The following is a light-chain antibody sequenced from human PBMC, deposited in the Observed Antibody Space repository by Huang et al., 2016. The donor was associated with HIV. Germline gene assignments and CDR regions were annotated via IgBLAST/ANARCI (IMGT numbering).Light chain of an antibody. CDR1: QNLATS. Sequence: DIQMTQFPSTLSPSIGDRVTIPCRASQNLATSLAWFQQKPGKAPKMLIYKASSLESGVPPRVSGRGSGTEFTLTISSLQPEDFATYFCQQYNSYPVTFGRGTRLNIK. J-gene: IGKJ2*01. CDR2: KAS. V-gene: IGKV1-5*03. CDR3: QQYNSYPVT.